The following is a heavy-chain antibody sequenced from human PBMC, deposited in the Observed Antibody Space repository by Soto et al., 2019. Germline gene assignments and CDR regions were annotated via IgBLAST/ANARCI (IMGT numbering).Heavy chain of an antibody. CDR3: AKSTGIGSSRPLDY. D-gene: IGHD2-15*01. CDR1: GYTFTSYY. V-gene: IGHV3-7*01. Sequence: ASVKVSCKASGYTFTSYYMNWVRQSPVRGLEWVACIKYDGRVTYYADSVKGRFTISRDKAKNSLYLQMDSLRAEDTAVYYCAKSTGIGSSRPLDYWGQGTLVTVSS. J-gene: IGHJ4*02. CDR2: IKYDGRVT.